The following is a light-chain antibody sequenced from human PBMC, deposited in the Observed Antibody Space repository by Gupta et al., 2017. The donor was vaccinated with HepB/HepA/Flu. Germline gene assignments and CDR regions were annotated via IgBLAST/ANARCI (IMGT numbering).Light chain of an antibody. CDR1: QDISNH. CDR2: DVS. J-gene: IGKJ5*01. Sequence: DIQVTQFPSFLAASIGDRVTITCQASQDISNHLNWYQQKPGKAPKLLIYDVSNLRIGVPSRFSGSGSGTDFTFTISSLQPEDIATYYCQQYANFPITFGQGTRLDIK. V-gene: IGKV1-33*01. CDR3: QQYANFPIT.